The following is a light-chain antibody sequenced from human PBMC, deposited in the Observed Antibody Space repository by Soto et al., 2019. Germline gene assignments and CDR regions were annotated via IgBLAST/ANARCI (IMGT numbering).Light chain of an antibody. Sequence: DIQMTQSPSTLSASVGDKVTITCRASQSMSSWLAWYQQKPGKAPKLLIYKASILESGVPSRFSGSGSGTEFTHTISSLQPDDFATYYCQQYQSYSHFGQGTKVDIK. CDR3: QQYQSYSH. V-gene: IGKV1-5*03. CDR2: KAS. CDR1: QSMSSW. J-gene: IGKJ1*01.